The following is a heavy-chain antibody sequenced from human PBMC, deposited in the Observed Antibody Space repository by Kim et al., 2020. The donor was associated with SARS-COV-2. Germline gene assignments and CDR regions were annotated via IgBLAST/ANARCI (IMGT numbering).Heavy chain of an antibody. Sequence: GGSLRLSCAASGFTFSSYGMHWVRQAPGKGLEWVALISSDGSNKYYADSVKGRFTISRDNSNNMLYLQVNSLRAEDTAVYYCAKEVLIHCSTTSCPTGDYWXXGTLVTVSS. V-gene: IGHV3-30*18. CDR2: ISSDGSNK. D-gene: IGHD2-2*01. CDR1: GFTFSSYG. J-gene: IGHJ4*02. CDR3: AKEVLIHCSTTSCPTGDY.